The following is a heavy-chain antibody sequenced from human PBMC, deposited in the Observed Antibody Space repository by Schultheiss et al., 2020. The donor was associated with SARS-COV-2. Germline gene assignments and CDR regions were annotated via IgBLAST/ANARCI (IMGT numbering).Heavy chain of an antibody. V-gene: IGHV1-69*13. J-gene: IGHJ2*01. Sequence: SVKVSCKASGGTFSSYAISWVRQAPGQGLEWMGGIIPIFGTANYAQKFQGRVTITADESTSTAYMELSRLRSEDTAVYYCERDRYDFWSGYVSYWYFDLWGRGTLVTVSS. D-gene: IGHD3-3*01. CDR3: ERDRYDFWSGYVSYWYFDL. CDR2: IIPIFGTA. CDR1: GGTFSSYA.